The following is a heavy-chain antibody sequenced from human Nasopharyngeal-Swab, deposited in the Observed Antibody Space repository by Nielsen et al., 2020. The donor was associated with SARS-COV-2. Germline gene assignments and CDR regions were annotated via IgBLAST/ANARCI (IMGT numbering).Heavy chain of an antibody. CDR3: ASPGTGGSPY. D-gene: IGHD2-8*02. CDR1: GFIFSSSW. V-gene: IGHV3-7*01. Sequence: GGSLRLSCAASGFIFSSSWMSWVRQAPGKGLEWVANIKQDGSEKHYVDSVKGRFSISRDNAKNSLYLQMNGLRDEDTAVYYCASPGTGGSPYWGQGTLVTVSS. J-gene: IGHJ4*02. CDR2: IKQDGSEK.